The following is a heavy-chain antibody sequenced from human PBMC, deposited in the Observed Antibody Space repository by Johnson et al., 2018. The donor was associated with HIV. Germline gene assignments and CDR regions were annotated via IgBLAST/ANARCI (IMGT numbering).Heavy chain of an antibody. V-gene: IGHV3-30*04. CDR1: GFTFSGYA. J-gene: IGHJ3*02. CDR2: ISNDGSNK. CDR3: ARAVCRGGRCYSHDAFYI. Sequence: QVQLVESGGGVVQPGRSLRLSCVGSGFTFSGYAMHWVRQAPGKGLAGVAFISNDGSNKYYADSVKGRFTISRDISKDTLYLQMNSLRAGDTALYYCARAVCRGGRCYSHDAFYIWGQGTRVTVSS. D-gene: IGHD2-15*01.